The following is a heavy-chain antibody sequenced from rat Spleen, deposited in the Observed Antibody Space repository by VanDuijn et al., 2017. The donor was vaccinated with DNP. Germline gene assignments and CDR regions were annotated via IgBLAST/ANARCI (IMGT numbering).Heavy chain of an antibody. CDR2: ISYDGGST. CDR3: ARGSSSHWYFDF. Sequence: EVQLVESGGGLVQPGRYLKLTCAASGFTFSDYYMAWVRQAATKCLEWVAYISYDGGSTYYGDSVKGRFTSSRDNAKSTLYLQRNSLRSEDMATYYCARGSSSHWYFDFWGPGTMVGVSS. D-gene: IGHD1-2*01. V-gene: IGHV5-22*01. CDR1: GFTFSDYY. J-gene: IGHJ1*01.